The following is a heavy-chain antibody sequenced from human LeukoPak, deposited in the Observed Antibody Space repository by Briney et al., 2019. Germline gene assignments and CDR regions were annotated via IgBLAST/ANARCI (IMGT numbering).Heavy chain of an antibody. CDR1: GFTFSDYY. Sequence: PGGSLRLSCAASGFTFSDYYMSWIRQAPGKGLEWVSYISSSGSTIYYADSEKGRFTISRDNAKNSLYLQMNSLRAEDTAVYYCARAEGLVVVAATIDYWGQGTLVTVSS. D-gene: IGHD2-15*01. V-gene: IGHV3-11*04. J-gene: IGHJ4*02. CDR3: ARAEGLVVVAATIDY. CDR2: ISSSGSTI.